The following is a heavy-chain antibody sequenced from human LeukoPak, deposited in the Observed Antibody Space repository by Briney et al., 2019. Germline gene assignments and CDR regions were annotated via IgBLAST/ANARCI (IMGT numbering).Heavy chain of an antibody. CDR2: ISAYNGNT. CDR3: ARAGSSRAFDI. CDR1: GYTFTSYG. D-gene: IGHD6-6*01. J-gene: IGHJ3*02. Sequence: ASVKVSCKASGYTFTSYGISWVRQAPGQGLEWMGWISAYNGNTNYAQKLQGRVTMTTDTSTSTACMELRSLRSDDTAVYYCARAGSSRAFDIWGQGTMVTVSS. V-gene: IGHV1-18*01.